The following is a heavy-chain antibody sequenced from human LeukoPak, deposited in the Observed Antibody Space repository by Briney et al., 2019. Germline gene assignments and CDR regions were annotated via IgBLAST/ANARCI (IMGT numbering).Heavy chain of an antibody. V-gene: IGHV4-34*01. J-gene: IGHJ4*02. CDR3: ARAGDRSGLSDY. D-gene: IGHD3-22*01. CDR2: INHSGST. CDR1: GGSFSGYY. Sequence: PSETLSLTCAVYGGSFSGYYWSWIRQPPGKGLEWIGEINHSGSTNYNPSLKSRVTISVDTSKNQFSLKLSSVTAADTAVYYCARAGDRSGLSDYWGQGTLVTVSS.